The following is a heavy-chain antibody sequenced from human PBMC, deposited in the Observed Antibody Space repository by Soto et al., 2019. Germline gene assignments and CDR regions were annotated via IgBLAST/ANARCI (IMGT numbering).Heavy chain of an antibody. V-gene: IGHV1-3*01. Sequence: ASVKVSRKASGYTFTSYAMHWVRQAPGQRLEWMGWINAGNGNTKYSQKFQGRVTITRDTSASTAYMELSSLRSEDTAVYYCARDSAYGDSYFDYWGQGTLVTVSS. D-gene: IGHD4-17*01. CDR1: GYTFTSYA. CDR2: INAGNGNT. J-gene: IGHJ4*02. CDR3: ARDSAYGDSYFDY.